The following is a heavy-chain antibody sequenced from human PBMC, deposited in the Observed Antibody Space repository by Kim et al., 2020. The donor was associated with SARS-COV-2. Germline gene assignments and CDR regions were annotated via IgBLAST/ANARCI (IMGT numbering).Heavy chain of an antibody. Sequence: GGSLRLSCAASGFTFSSYVMHWVRQAPGKGLEWVAVISYDGSKKYYADSVKGRFTISRDNSKNTLFLQMNSLTEDTAVYYCAKDLMVRGVVGYFYYGMDVWGQGTTVTVSS. D-gene: IGHD3-10*01. CDR3: AKDLMVRGVVGYFYYGMDV. J-gene: IGHJ6*02. V-gene: IGHV3-30*18. CDR2: ISYDGSKK. CDR1: GFTFSSYV.